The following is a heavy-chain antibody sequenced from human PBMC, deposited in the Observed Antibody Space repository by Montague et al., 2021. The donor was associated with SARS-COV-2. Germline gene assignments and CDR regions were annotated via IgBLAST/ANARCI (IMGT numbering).Heavy chain of an antibody. J-gene: IGHJ4*02. CDR1: GDSLTYFY. Sequence: SETLSLTCSVSGDSLTYFYWSWLRQTPGKGLEWIGYIFYSGSTKYNPSLQSRVTFSVDTSRNQFSLNLDSVTAADTGVYYYARGATRSFDHWGQGVLVTVSS. CDR2: IFYSGST. CDR3: ARGATRSFDH. D-gene: IGHD1-1*01. V-gene: IGHV4-59*01.